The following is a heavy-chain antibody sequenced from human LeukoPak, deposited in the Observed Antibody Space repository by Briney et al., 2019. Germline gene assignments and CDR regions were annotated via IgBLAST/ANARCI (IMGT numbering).Heavy chain of an antibody. V-gene: IGHV3-30*18. CDR1: GFTFSSHG. Sequence: PGGSLSLSCAASGFTFSSHGIHWVRQAPGKGLEWVAVVSSDGGTTYYADSVKGRFTISRDNSKNTLYLQMNSLRGEDTAIYYCTKESATGSRYSFDYWGQGTLVTVSS. D-gene: IGHD2-15*01. CDR2: VSSDGGTT. CDR3: TKESATGSRYSFDY. J-gene: IGHJ4*02.